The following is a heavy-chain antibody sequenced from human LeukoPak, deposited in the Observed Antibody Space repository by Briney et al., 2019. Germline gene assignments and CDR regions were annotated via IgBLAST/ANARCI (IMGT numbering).Heavy chain of an antibody. D-gene: IGHD3-16*01. CDR3: ARARTGVVFNYFDY. J-gene: IGHJ4*01. V-gene: IGHV3-7*01. Sequence: PGGSLRLSCKPSGFTFSDFYMNWVRQAPGKGLEWVSNIDAAGKDKYYADSVKGRFTISRDNTENSLYLDMTSLRAEDTATYFCARARTGVVFNYFDYWGQGVLVPVSS. CDR2: IDAAGKDK. CDR1: GFTFSDFY.